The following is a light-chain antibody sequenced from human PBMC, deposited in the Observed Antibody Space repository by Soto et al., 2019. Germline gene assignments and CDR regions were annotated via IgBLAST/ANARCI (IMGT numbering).Light chain of an antibody. V-gene: IGLV2-14*01. J-gene: IGLJ1*01. CDR1: SSDVGGYNY. CDR2: DVS. Sequence: QSALTQPASVSGSPGQSITISCTGTSSDVGGYNYVSWYQQHPGKAPKLMIYDVSNRPSGVSNRFSGSKSGNTASLTISGFQAEDEADYYCSSYTGSSTLVFGTGTKVTVL. CDR3: SSYTGSSTLV.